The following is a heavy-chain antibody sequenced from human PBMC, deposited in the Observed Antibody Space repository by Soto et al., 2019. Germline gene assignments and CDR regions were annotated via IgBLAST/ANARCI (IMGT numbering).Heavy chain of an antibody. CDR1: GYSFTSYW. J-gene: IGHJ4*02. D-gene: IGHD5-18*01. Sequence: GESLKISCKGSGYSFTSYWIGWVRQMPGKGLEWMGIIYPGDSDTRYSPSFQGQVTISADKSISTAYLQWSSLKASDTAMYYCARLQGTTWIQLDYYFDYWGQGTLVTVSS. V-gene: IGHV5-51*01. CDR3: ARLQGTTWIQLDYYFDY. CDR2: IYPGDSDT.